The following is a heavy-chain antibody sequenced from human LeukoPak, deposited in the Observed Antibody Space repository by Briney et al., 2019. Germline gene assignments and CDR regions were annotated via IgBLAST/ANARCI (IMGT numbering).Heavy chain of an antibody. V-gene: IGHV3-21*01. CDR2: ISSSSSYI. Sequence: GGSLRLSCVASGFTFGKYWMSWVRQAPGKGLEWVSSISSSSSYIYYADSVKGRFTISRDNAKNSLYLQMNSLRAEDTAVYYCARGGYSYGPYYFDYWGQGTLVTVSS. J-gene: IGHJ4*02. CDR1: GFTFGKYW. D-gene: IGHD5-18*01. CDR3: ARGGYSYGPYYFDY.